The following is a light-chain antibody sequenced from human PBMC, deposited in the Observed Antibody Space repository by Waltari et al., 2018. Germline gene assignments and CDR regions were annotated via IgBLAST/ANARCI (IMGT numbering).Light chain of an antibody. CDR2: AAS. V-gene: IGKV1-39*01. J-gene: IGKJ5*01. CDR1: QSISSS. CDR3: QQTYSTPRA. Sequence: DIQMTQSPSSLSASVGDRVTITCRASQSISSSLNWYQQKPGKAPKLLIYAASSLQSGVPSRFSGSGSGTDFTLTISRLQPEDFATYYCQQTYSTPRAFGQGTRLEIK.